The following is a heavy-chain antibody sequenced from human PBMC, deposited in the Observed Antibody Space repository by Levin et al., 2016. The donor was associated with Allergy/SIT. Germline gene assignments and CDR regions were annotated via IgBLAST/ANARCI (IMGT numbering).Heavy chain of an antibody. CDR3: AREGDY. CDR2: VSSGSTI. CDR1: GFTFSSYE. J-gene: IGHJ4*02. Sequence: GGSLRLSCAASGFTFSSYEMNWVRQAPGKGLEWISYVSSGSTIYYADSVKGRFTISRDNAKNSLYLQMNSLRAEDTAVYYCAREGDYWGQGTLVTVSS. V-gene: IGHV3-48*03.